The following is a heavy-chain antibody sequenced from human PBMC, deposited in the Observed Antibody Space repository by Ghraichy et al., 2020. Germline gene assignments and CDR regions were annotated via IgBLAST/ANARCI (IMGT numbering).Heavy chain of an antibody. J-gene: IGHJ4*02. Sequence: GESLNISCRGSGYSFTTYWIGWVRQMPGKGLEWMGIIYPGDSDTRYSPSFQGQVTISVDKSISTAYLQWSSLKASDTAMYYCARPVLDYDVLTGYYDPPYFDYWGQGTLVTVSS. CDR2: IYPGDSDT. V-gene: IGHV5-51*01. CDR1: GYSFTTYW. CDR3: ARPVLDYDVLTGYYDPPYFDY. D-gene: IGHD3-9*01.